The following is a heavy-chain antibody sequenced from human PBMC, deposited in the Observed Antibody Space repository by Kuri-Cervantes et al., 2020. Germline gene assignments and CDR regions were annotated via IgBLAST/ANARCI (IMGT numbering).Heavy chain of an antibody. CDR1: GYTFTSYG. D-gene: IGHD4-17*01. Sequence: ASVKVSCKASGYTFTSYGISWVRQAPGQGLEWMGWISAYNGNTNYAQKLQGRVTMTTDTSTSTAYMEPRSLRFDDTAVYYCARFNGDYDDPSPVDYWGQGTLVTVSS. V-gene: IGHV1-18*01. CDR2: ISAYNGNT. J-gene: IGHJ4*02. CDR3: ARFNGDYDDPSPVDY.